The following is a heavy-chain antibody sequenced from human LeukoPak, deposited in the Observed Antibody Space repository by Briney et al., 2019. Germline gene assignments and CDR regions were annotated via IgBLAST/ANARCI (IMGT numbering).Heavy chain of an antibody. D-gene: IGHD2-21*02. CDR3: AKDLWSVVTLTLDY. CDR2: IYTDDST. V-gene: IGHV3-53*01. CDR1: GFTVSSNY. Sequence: PGGSLRLSCAASGFTVSSNYMSWVRQAPGKGLEWVSEIYTDDSTYYAASVKGRFSIFRDNSKNTLYLQVNSLRAEDTAVYYCAKDLWSVVTLTLDYWGQGTLVTVSS. J-gene: IGHJ4*02.